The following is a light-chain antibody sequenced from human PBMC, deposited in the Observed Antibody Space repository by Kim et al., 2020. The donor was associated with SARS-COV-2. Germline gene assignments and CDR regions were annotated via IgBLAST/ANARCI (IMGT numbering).Light chain of an antibody. J-gene: IGLJ2*01. Sequence: QSVLTQPPSASGTPGQRVTISCSGSNSNIGYDSVNWYQQVPGTAPRLFIFGTDKRPSGVPDRFSASKSGTSASLAISGLQSEDEADYYCSAWDNTLDGAVVFGGGTQLTVL. CDR3: SAWDNTLDGAVV. CDR2: GTD. CDR1: NSNIGYDS. V-gene: IGLV1-44*01.